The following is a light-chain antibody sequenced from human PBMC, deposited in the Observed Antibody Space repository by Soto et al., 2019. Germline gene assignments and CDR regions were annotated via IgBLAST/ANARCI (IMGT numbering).Light chain of an antibody. Sequence: QSVLTQPASVSGSPGQSITISCTGTSSDVGGYNYVSWYQQHPGKAPKLMIYEASNRPSGVSNRFSGSKSGNTASLTISGLQADDEADYYCCTSTTSSSIVVFGGGTKVTVL. V-gene: IGLV2-14*01. CDR2: EAS. CDR3: CTSTTSSSIVV. J-gene: IGLJ2*01. CDR1: SSDVGGYNY.